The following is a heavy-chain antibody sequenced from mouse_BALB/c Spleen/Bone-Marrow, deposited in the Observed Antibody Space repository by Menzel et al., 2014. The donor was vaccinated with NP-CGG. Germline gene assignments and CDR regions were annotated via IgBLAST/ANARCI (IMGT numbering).Heavy chain of an antibody. Sequence: EVQVVESGGGLVQPGGSLRLSCATSGFTFTDYYMSWVRQPPGKALEWLGSIRNKANGYTTEYSASVKGRFTISRDNSQSIFYLQMNTLRAEDSATYYCARDRAARATGYYFDYWGQGTTPTVSS. CDR2: IRNKANGYTT. D-gene: IGHD3-1*01. CDR1: GFTFTDYY. V-gene: IGHV7-3*02. CDR3: ARDRAARATGYYFDY. J-gene: IGHJ2*01.